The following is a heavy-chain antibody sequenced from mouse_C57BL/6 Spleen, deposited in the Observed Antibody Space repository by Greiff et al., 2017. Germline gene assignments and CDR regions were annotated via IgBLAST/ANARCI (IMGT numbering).Heavy chain of an antibody. V-gene: IGHV1-78*01. D-gene: IGHD2-3*01. J-gene: IGHJ4*01. CDR2: IYPRDGST. CDR1: GYTFTDHT. CDR3: ARSNDGYRAIDY. Sequence: VQLQQSDAELVKPGASVKISCKVSGYTFTDHTIHWLKQRPEQGLEWIGYIYPRDGSTKYNEKFKCKTTLTADTSSSTAYIQLNSLTSEDSAVYFCARSNDGYRAIDYWGQGTSVTVSS.